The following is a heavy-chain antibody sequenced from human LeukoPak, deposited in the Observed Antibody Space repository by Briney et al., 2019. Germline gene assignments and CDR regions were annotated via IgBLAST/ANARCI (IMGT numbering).Heavy chain of an antibody. J-gene: IGHJ5*02. CDR3: ARQRSDFWSQNWFDP. CDR2: IYYSGSI. V-gene: IGHV4-59*08. Sequence: SETLSLTCTVSGGSISSYYWSWIRQPPGKGLEWIGYIYYSGSINYNPSLKSRVTISVDTSKNQFSLKLSSVTAADTAVYYCARQRSDFWSQNWFDPWGQGTLVTVSS. D-gene: IGHD3-3*01. CDR1: GGSISSYY.